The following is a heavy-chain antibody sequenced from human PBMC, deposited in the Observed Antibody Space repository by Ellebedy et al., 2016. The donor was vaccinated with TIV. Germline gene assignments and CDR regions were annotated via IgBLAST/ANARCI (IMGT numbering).Heavy chain of an antibody. CDR1: GFAFSTYS. Sequence: GGSLRLXXAASGFAFSTYSMNWVRQAPGKGLEWVSYISSSSTTIYYADSVKGRFTISRDNAKNSLYLQMNSLRAEDAAVYYCARVGEYNWFSGFWGQGTLVTVSS. CDR2: ISSSSTTI. D-gene: IGHD1-20*01. CDR3: ARVGEYNWFSGF. V-gene: IGHV3-48*01. J-gene: IGHJ4*02.